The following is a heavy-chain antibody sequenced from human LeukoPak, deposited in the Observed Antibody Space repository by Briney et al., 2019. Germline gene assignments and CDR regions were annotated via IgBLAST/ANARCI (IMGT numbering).Heavy chain of an antibody. CDR3: AKDLNRGLPDY. CDR2: ISSSSSYM. Sequence: PGGSLRLSCVASGFTFNSYNMNWVRQAPGKGLEWVSSISSSSSYMYSADSVEGRFTISRDNAKNSLYLHMNSLRVEDTAVYYCAKDLNRGLPDYWGQGTLVTVSS. D-gene: IGHD2-21*01. V-gene: IGHV3-21*01. J-gene: IGHJ4*02. CDR1: GFTFNSYN.